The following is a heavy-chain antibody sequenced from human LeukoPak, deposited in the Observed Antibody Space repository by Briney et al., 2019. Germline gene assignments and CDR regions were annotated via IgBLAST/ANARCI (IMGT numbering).Heavy chain of an antibody. CDR3: AKDQAVAGHPLDY. CDR1: GFTFSNYD. J-gene: IGHJ4*02. CDR2: IRYDGSNK. V-gene: IGHV3-30*02. Sequence: AGGSLRLSCAASGFTFSNYDMHWVRQAPGKGLEWLAFIRYDGSNKHYTDSVKGRFTISRDNSKNTLYLQMNSLRAEDTAVYYCAKDQAVAGHPLDYWGQGTLVTVSS. D-gene: IGHD6-19*01.